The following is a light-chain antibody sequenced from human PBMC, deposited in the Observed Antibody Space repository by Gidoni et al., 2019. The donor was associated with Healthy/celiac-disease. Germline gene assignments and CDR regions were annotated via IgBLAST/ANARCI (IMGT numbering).Light chain of an antibody. CDR2: GAS. Sequence: EIVLPQSPGTLSLSPGERATPSCRASQSVSSSYLAWYQQKPGQAPRLLIYGASSRATGIPDRFSGSGSGTDFTLTISRLEPEDFAVYYCQQYGSSPTFGGGTKVEIK. CDR3: QQYGSSPT. V-gene: IGKV3-20*01. CDR1: QSVSSSY. J-gene: IGKJ4*01.